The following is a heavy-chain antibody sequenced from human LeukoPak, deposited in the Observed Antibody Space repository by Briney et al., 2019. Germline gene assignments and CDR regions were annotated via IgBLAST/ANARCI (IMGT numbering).Heavy chain of an antibody. V-gene: IGHV1-69*13. CDR2: IIPIFGTA. CDR1: GGTFSSYA. Sequence: SVKVSCKASGGTFSSYAISWVRQAPGQGLEWMGGIIPIFGTANYAQKFQGRITITADESTSTAYMELSSLRSEDTAVYYCARISVDGSSSSENYYYYGMDVWGQGTTVTVSS. D-gene: IGHD6-13*01. J-gene: IGHJ6*02. CDR3: ARISVDGSSSSENYYYYGMDV.